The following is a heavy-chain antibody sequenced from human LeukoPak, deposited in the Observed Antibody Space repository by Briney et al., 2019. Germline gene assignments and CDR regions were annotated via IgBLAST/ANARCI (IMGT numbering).Heavy chain of an antibody. Sequence: SGGSLRLSCAASGFTFSSYGMHWVRQAPGKGLEWVAFIRYDGSNKYYADSVKGRFTISRDNSKNTVYLQMNSLRPEDAAVYFCSSEAVTAKYYFDYWGQGTLVTVSS. V-gene: IGHV3-30*02. J-gene: IGHJ4*02. CDR3: SSEAVTAKYYFDY. D-gene: IGHD2-21*02. CDR2: IRYDGSNK. CDR1: GFTFSSYG.